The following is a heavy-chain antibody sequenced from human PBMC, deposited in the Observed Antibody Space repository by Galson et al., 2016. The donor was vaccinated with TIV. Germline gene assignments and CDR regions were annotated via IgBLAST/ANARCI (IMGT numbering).Heavy chain of an antibody. J-gene: IGHJ4*02. CDR1: RFNFSDYW. CDR2: IKEDGSEK. CDR3: ATNWAPDY. D-gene: IGHD1-1*01. Sequence: SLRLSCAVSRFNFSDYWMSWVRQAPGKGLEWVANIKEDGSEKNYVGSVEGRFADSRDNGKNSLYLQMNSLRVEDTAVYYCATNWAPDYWGQGTLVTVSS. V-gene: IGHV3-7*01.